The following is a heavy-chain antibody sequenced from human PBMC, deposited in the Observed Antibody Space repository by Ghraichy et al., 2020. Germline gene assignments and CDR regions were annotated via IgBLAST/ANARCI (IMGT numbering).Heavy chain of an antibody. Sequence: GGSLRLSCAASGFTFSSYWMHWVRQAPGKGLVWVSRINSDGSSTSYADSVKGRFTISRDNAKNTLYLQMNSLRAEDTAVYYCARVSFTLGEGAEFDYWGQGTLVTVSS. V-gene: IGHV3-74*01. D-gene: IGHD3-10*01. CDR2: INSDGSST. CDR3: ARVSFTLGEGAEFDY. CDR1: GFTFSSYW. J-gene: IGHJ4*02.